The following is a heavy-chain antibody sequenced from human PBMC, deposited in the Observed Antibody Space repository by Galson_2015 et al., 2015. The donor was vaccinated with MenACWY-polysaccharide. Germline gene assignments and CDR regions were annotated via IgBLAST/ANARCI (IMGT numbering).Heavy chain of an antibody. D-gene: IGHD3-22*01. CDR3: AREPPCPYYYDSSGYYCAGGLGGEIDY. CDR2: IYYSGST. V-gene: IGHV4-39*07. CDR1: GGSISSSSYY. J-gene: IGHJ4*02. Sequence: SETLSLTCTVSGGSISSSSYYWGWLRQPPGKGLEWIGCIYYSGSTYYNPSLKSRVTISVDTSKNQFSLKLSSVTAADTAVYYCAREPPCPYYYDSSGYYCAGGLGGEIDYWGQGTLVTVSS.